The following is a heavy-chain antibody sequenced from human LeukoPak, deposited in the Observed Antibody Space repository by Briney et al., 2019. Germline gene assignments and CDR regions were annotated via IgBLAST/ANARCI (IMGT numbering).Heavy chain of an antibody. J-gene: IGHJ6*02. CDR1: GYTFTGYY. CDR3: ARGYCRSTSCHEPPLYGMDV. CDR2: INPNSGGT. Sequence: GASVNVSCKASGYTFTGYYMHWVRQAPGPGLEWMGWINPNSGGTNYAQQLQGRVTMTSDTSTSTVYMELRSLRSDDTAVYYCARGYCRSTSCHEPPLYGMDVWGQGTTVTVS. D-gene: IGHD2-2*01. V-gene: IGHV1-2*02.